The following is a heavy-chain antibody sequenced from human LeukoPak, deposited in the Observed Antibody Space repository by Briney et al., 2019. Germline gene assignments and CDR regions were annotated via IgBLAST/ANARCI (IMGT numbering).Heavy chain of an antibody. CDR2: IYYSGST. V-gene: IGHV4-59*12. Sequence: SEALSLTCTVSGGSISSYYWSWIRQPPGKGLEWIGYIYYSGSTNYNPSLKSRVTISVDTSKNQFSLKLSSVTAADTAVYYCARVFDGYCSSTSCRSPFDIWGQGTMVTVSS. D-gene: IGHD2-2*01. CDR1: GGSISSYY. J-gene: IGHJ3*02. CDR3: ARVFDGYCSSTSCRSPFDI.